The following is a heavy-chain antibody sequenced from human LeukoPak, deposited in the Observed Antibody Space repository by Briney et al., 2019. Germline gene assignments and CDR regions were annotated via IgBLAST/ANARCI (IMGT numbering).Heavy chain of an antibody. Sequence: SETLSLTCTFSGGSISSYYWSWIRQPAGKGLEWIGRIHTSGSTNYNPSLKSRVTMSVDTSKNQFSLKLSSVTAADTAVYYCARDVYYYDSSGRYYFDYWGQGTQVTVSS. CDR3: ARDVYYYDSSGRYYFDY. CDR1: GGSISSYY. D-gene: IGHD3-22*01. J-gene: IGHJ4*02. CDR2: IHTSGST. V-gene: IGHV4-4*07.